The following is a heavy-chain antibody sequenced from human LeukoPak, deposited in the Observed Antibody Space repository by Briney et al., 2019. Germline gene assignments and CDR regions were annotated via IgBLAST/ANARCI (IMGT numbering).Heavy chain of an antibody. CDR2: VVGNGGTT. J-gene: IGHJ4*02. CDR1: GFTFTTYT. V-gene: IGHV3-64*01. Sequence: PGGSLRLSCAASGFTFTTYTIHWVRQAPGKGLEYVSTVVGNGGTTYYANSVKGRFIISRDNSKNTVYLQMGSLRAEDTAVYYCARERAFYYFDFWGPGTLVTVSS. CDR3: ARERAFYYFDF.